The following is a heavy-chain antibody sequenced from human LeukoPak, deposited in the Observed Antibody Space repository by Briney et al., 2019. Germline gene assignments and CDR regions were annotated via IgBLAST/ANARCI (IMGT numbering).Heavy chain of an antibody. V-gene: IGHV4-59*08. J-gene: IGHJ4*02. Sequence: PSETLSLTCSVSGGSITGYYWSWIRQPPGKGLEWIGYIYYSGSTNYNPSLKSRVTISVDTSKNQFSLKLSSVTAADTAVYYCARQGGYNSCDYWGQGTLVTVSS. CDR1: GGSITGYY. D-gene: IGHD5-24*01. CDR3: ARQGGYNSCDY. CDR2: IYYSGST.